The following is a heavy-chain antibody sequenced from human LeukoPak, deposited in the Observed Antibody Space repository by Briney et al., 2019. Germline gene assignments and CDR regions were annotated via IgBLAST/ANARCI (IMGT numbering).Heavy chain of an antibody. D-gene: IGHD1-26*01. CDR3: ARGTLSGSYTDDAFDI. V-gene: IGHV4-59*01. J-gene: IGHJ3*02. CDR2: IYYSGST. Sequence: SETLSLTCTVSGGSISSYYWSWIRQPPGKGLEWIGYIYYSGSTNYNPSLKSRVTISVDTSKNQFSLKLSSVTAADTAVYYCARGTLSGSYTDDAFDIWGQGTMVTVSS. CDR1: GGSISSYY.